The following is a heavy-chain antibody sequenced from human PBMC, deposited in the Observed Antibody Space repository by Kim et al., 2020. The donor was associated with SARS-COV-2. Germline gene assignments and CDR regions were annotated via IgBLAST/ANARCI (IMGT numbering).Heavy chain of an antibody. CDR3: ARVDTDPDYYYYYMDV. CDR1: GGSISSYY. CDR2: IYYSGST. J-gene: IGHJ6*03. Sequence: SETLSLTCTVSGGSISSYYWSWIRQPPGKGLEWIGYIYYSGSTNYNPSLKSRVTISVDTSKNQFSLKLSSVTAADTAVYYCARVDTDPDYYYYYMDVWGKGTTVTVSS. V-gene: IGHV4-59*01.